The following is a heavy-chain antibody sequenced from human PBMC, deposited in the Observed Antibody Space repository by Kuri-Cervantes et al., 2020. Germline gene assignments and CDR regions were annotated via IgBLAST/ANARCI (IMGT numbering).Heavy chain of an antibody. CDR1: GFTFSSYA. CDR3: AAVGRSSRPGY. D-gene: IGHD6-6*01. CDR2: ISGSGGST. Sequence: GGSLRLSCAASGFTFSSYAMSWVRQAPGKGLEWVSVISGSGGSTYYADSLKGRFTISRDNSKNTLYLQMNSLGAEDTALYYCAAVGRSSRPGYWGQGTLVTVSS. V-gene: IGHV3-23*01. J-gene: IGHJ4*02.